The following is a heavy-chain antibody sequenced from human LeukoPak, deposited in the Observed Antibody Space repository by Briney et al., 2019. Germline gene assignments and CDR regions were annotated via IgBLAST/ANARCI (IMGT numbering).Heavy chain of an antibody. CDR2: MSPKSGNR. CDR1: GYTFTSYD. D-gene: IGHD6-13*01. CDR3: GRGTRSIAAAATRVYYFDG. Sequence: ASVKVSCKSSGYTFTSYDINWVRHATGQGLEWMGGMSPKSGNREYAQKFQGRVTLTMNSYTSTAYMELSSLRSEDEAVYYCGRGTRSIAAAATRVYYFDGWGQRTLVTVP. J-gene: IGHJ4*02. V-gene: IGHV1-8*01.